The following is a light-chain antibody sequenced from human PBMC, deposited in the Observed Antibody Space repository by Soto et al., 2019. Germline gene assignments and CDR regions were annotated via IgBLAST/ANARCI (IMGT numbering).Light chain of an antibody. CDR2: FGS. V-gene: IGKV2-28*01. CDR3: MQSQQSPPT. J-gene: IGKJ1*01. Sequence: DIVMTQSPLSLPVTPGEPASISCSSSQSLLQSNGCNYLDWYLQKPGQSPQLLIYFGSYRASGVPDRFSGSGSGTAFTLKIRRVEAEDVGVYYCMQSQQSPPTFGQGTKVEI. CDR1: QSLLQSNGCNY.